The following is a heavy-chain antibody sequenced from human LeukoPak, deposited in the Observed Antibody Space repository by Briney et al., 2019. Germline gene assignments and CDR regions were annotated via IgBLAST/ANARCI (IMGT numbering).Heavy chain of an antibody. CDR1: GGSISSYY. CDR2: IYYSGST. V-gene: IGHV4-39*01. CDR3: ARLEDSSGSFDY. J-gene: IGHJ4*02. Sequence: SETLSLTCTVSGGSISSYYWGWIRQPPGKGLEWIGSIYYSGSTYYNPSLKSRVTISVDTSKNQFSLKLSSVTAADTAVYYCARLEDSSGSFDYWGQGSLGTVSS. D-gene: IGHD3-22*01.